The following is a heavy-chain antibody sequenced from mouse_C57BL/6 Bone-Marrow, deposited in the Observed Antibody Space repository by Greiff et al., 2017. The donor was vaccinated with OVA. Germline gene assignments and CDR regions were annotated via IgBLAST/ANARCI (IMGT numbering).Heavy chain of an antibody. J-gene: IGHJ1*03. V-gene: IGHV1-81*01. CDR3: ARVMVTTGYWYCDV. CDR1: GYTFTSYG. D-gene: IGHD2-3*01. CDR2: IYPRSGNP. Sequence: VQLQQSGAELARPGASVKLSCKASGYTFTSYGISWVKQSTGQGLEWIGEIYPRSGNPYYNAKFKGKATLTADKSSSTAYMELRSLTSEDSAVDFVARVMVTTGYWYCDVWGTGTTVTVSS.